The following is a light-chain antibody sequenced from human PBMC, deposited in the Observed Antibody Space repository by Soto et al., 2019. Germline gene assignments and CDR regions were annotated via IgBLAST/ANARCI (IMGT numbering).Light chain of an antibody. CDR1: QSVSSSY. J-gene: IGKJ2*01. V-gene: IGKV3-20*01. CDR2: GAF. CDR3: QQYGTSPYT. Sequence: EIVLTQSPGTLSLSPGERATLSCRASQSVSSSYLDWYQQKPGQAPRLLIYGAFSRATDIPDRFSGSGSGTDFTLAISILEHEDVAVYYCQQYGTSPYTFGQGTKVEIK.